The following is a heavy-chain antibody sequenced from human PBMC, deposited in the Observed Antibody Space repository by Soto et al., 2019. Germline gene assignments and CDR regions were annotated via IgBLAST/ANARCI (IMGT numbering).Heavy chain of an antibody. Sequence: PSETLSLTCAIYNSSLGAFHWTWIRQPPGRGLEWIGELIHGGSTNYNPSLKSRVTFPLDTSKNQFSLQLMSVTAADTAVYYCARSPLSYDYVRQTWREVGDSFDIWGRGTLVTVSS. D-gene: IGHD3-16*01. CDR3: ARSPLSYDYVRQTWREVGDSFDI. V-gene: IGHV4-34*12. CDR1: NSSLGAFH. CDR2: LIHGGST. J-gene: IGHJ3*02.